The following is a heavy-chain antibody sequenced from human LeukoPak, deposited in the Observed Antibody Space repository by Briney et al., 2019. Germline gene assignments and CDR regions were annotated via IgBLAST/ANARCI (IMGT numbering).Heavy chain of an antibody. V-gene: IGHV4-59*08. Sequence: SETLSLTCTVSGGSISTFYWNWIRQPPGKGLEWIGYIYYSGSTNHNPSLKSRVTISVDKSKNQFSLRLSAVTAADTAVYYCARHPELLAFDIWGQGTMVTVSS. D-gene: IGHD1-7*01. CDR2: IYYSGST. CDR1: GGSISTFY. J-gene: IGHJ3*02. CDR3: ARHPELLAFDI.